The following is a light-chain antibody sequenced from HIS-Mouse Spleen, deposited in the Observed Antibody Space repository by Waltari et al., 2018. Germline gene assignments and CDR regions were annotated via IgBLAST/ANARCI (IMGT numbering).Light chain of an antibody. CDR3: QQLNSYPPT. J-gene: IGKJ1*01. CDR2: AAS. Sequence: IWMTQSPALLSASTGDRVTITCRASQGISSYLAWYQQKPVKAPKLLIYAASTLQSGVPSRFSGSGSGTEFTLTISSLQPEDFATYYCQQLNSYPPTFGQGTKVEIK. V-gene: IGKV1-9*01. CDR1: QGISSY.